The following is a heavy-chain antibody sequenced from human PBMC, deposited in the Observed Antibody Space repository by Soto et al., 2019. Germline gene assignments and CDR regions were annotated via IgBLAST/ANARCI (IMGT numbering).Heavy chain of an antibody. Sequence: QVQLVQSGAEVKKPGASVKVSCKASGYTFTSYDINWVRQATGQGLEWMGWMNPNSGNTGYAQKFQGRVTMTRNTSISTAYMELSRLRSEDTAVYYCARTDRITIFGVVIIPYNWFDPWGQGTLVTVSS. CDR3: ARTDRITIFGVVIIPYNWFDP. D-gene: IGHD3-3*01. CDR2: MNPNSGNT. CDR1: GYTFTSYD. V-gene: IGHV1-8*01. J-gene: IGHJ5*02.